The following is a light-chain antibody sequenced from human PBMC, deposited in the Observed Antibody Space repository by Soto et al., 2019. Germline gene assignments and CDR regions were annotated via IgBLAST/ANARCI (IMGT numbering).Light chain of an antibody. V-gene: IGLV8-61*01. CDR2: STN. J-gene: IGLJ3*02. CDR1: SGSVSTSYY. CDR3: VLYMGSGIWV. Sequence: QAVVTQEPSLSVSPGGTVTLTCGWSSGSVSTSYYPSWYQQTPGQAPRTLIYSTNTRSSGVPDRFSGSILGNKAALTITGAQADDESDYYCVLYMGSGIWVFGGGTKLTVL.